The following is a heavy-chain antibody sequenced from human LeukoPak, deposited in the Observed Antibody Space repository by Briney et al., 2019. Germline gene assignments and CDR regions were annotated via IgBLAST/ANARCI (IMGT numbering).Heavy chain of an antibody. J-gene: IGHJ4*02. V-gene: IGHV1-2*02. CDR2: INPNSGGT. CDR3: ARGGLFQTSYYDILTGYYY. Sequence: ASVTVSCTASGYTFTSYGISWVRQAPGQGLEWMGWINPNSGGTNYAQKFQGRVTMTRDTSISTAYMELSRLRSDDTAVYYCARGGLFQTSYYDILTGYYYWGQGTLVTVSS. CDR1: GYTFTSYG. D-gene: IGHD3-9*01.